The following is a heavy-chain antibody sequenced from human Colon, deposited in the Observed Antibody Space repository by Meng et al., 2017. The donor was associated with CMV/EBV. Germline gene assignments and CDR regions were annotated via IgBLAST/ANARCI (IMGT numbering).Heavy chain of an antibody. J-gene: IGHJ6*02. V-gene: IGHV4-59*01. Sequence: SETLSLTCTVSGGSISSYYWSWIRQPPGKGLEWIGYTYYSGSTNYHPTLKSRVTISVDTSKSQFSLKLSSVTAADTAVYYCARGGGVYYYYGMDVWGQGTTVTVSS. CDR2: TYYSGST. CDR3: ARGGGVYYYYGMDV. D-gene: IGHD3-10*01. CDR1: GGSISSYY.